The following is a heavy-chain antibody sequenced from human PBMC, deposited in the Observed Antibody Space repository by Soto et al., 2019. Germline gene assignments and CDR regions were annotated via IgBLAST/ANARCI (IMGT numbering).Heavy chain of an antibody. V-gene: IGHV1-8*01. CDR3: ARRAETNGWNGFGADKYYFDF. Sequence: ASVKVSCKASGYTFTSYDIYWVRQAAGQGLEWMGWMNPNTGNSGYAQKFQGRVTMTSDTSISTAHMELSSLRSDDTAVYYCARRAETNGWNGFGADKYYFDFWGQGTLVTVSS. D-gene: IGHD1-1*01. J-gene: IGHJ4*02. CDR2: MNPNTGNS. CDR1: GYTFTSYD.